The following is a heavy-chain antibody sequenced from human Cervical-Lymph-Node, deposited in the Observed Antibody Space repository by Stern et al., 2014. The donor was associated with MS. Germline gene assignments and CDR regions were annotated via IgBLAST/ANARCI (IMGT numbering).Heavy chain of an antibody. CDR1: GFTFSSYA. V-gene: IGHV3-23*04. Sequence: VQLVQSGGGLVQPGGSLRLSCAASGFTFSSYAMCWVRQAPGKGLEWISGINSNGFYTYHVDSVKGRFTISRDNSRNTLFLQMDSLRVEDTAVYYCANYYDSRSSRYFHHWGQGTLVTVSS. J-gene: IGHJ1*01. D-gene: IGHD3-22*01. CDR2: INSNGFYT. CDR3: ANYYDSRSSRYFHH.